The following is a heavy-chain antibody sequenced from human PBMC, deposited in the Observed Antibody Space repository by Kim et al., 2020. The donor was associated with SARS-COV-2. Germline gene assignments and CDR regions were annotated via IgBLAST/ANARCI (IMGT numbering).Heavy chain of an antibody. CDR3: ARRCSSTTCLFDY. D-gene: IGHD2-2*01. Sequence: GESLKISCKGSGYSFTTFWIGWVRQMPGKGLEWMGIIYPGDSDTRYSPSFQGQVTISADKSINTTYLQWSSLKASDTAMYYCARRCSSTTCLFDYWGQGTLVTVSA. V-gene: IGHV5-51*01. J-gene: IGHJ4*02. CDR1: GYSFTTFW. CDR2: IYPGDSDT.